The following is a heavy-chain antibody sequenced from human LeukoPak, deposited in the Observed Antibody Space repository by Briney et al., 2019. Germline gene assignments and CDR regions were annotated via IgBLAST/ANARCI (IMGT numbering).Heavy chain of an antibody. J-gene: IGHJ6*03. CDR1: GFTYSHNG. CDR3: ARGETTMPELHYYYYMDV. Sequence: PGGSLRLSCVASGFTYSHNGMHWVRQAPGKGLEWVSYISSSGSTIYYADSVKGRFTISRDNAKNSLYLQMNSLRAEDTAVYYCARGETTMPELHYYYYMDVWGKGTTVTISS. V-gene: IGHV3-48*04. CDR2: ISSSGSTI. D-gene: IGHD4-17*01.